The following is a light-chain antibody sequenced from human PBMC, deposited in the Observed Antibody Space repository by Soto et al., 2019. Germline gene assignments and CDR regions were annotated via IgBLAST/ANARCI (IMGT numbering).Light chain of an antibody. CDR3: QQNNSYWT. Sequence: DIQMTQSPSTLSASVGDRVTITCRASQSISSWLDWYQQKPGKAPTLLIYDASSLESGVPSRFSGSGSGTEFTLTIRSLQPDDFAAYYCQQNNSYWTFGQGTKVEIK. V-gene: IGKV1-5*01. CDR1: QSISSW. J-gene: IGKJ1*01. CDR2: DAS.